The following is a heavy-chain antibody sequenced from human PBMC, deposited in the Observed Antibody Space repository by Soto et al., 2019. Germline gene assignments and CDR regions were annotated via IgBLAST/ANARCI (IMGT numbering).Heavy chain of an antibody. V-gene: IGHV1-18*04. Sequence: GASVKVSCKASGYTFAHYGISWVRQAPGQGLEWMGWISGNNGATNYAQRFRGRLTITADESTSTGYMELISLRSDDTAVYYCAREGSGYNFWGQGTQVTVSS. J-gene: IGHJ4*02. CDR3: AREGSGYNF. CDR1: GYTFAHYG. CDR2: ISGNNGAT. D-gene: IGHD5-12*01.